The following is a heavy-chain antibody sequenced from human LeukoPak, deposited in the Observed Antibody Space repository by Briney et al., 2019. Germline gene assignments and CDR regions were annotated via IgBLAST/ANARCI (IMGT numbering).Heavy chain of an antibody. D-gene: IGHD6-25*01. J-gene: IGHJ4*02. Sequence: ASVKVSCKVSGYTLTELSMHWVRQAPGKGLEWMGGFNPEDGETIYAQKFQGRVTMTEDTSTDTAYMEMSSLRSEDTAVYYCATYIHERLILLDYWGQGTVVTVSS. CDR3: ATYIHERLILLDY. V-gene: IGHV1-24*01. CDR2: FNPEDGET. CDR1: GYTLTELS.